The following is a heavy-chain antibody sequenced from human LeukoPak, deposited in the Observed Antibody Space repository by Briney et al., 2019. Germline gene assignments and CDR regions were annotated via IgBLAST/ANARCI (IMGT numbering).Heavy chain of an antibody. Sequence: ASVKVSCKASGYTFTSYGISWVRQAPGQGLEWMGWISAYNGNTNYAQNLQGRVTMTTDTSTSTAYMELRSLTSDDTAVYYCASLVGATTSFDYWGHGTLVTVSS. V-gene: IGHV1-18*01. D-gene: IGHD1-26*01. CDR3: ASLVGATTSFDY. CDR2: ISAYNGNT. CDR1: GYTFTSYG. J-gene: IGHJ4*01.